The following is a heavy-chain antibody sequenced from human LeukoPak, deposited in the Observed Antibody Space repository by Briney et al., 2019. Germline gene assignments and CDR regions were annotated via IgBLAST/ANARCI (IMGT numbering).Heavy chain of an antibody. Sequence: ASVKVSCKASGYTFTGYYMHWVRQAPGQGLEWMGRINPNSGGTNYAQKFQGRVTMTRDTSISTAYMELSRLRSSDPALYFCARGPPSSPYYYDSSGYYPFDYWGQGTLVTVSS. D-gene: IGHD3-22*01. J-gene: IGHJ4*02. CDR3: ARGPPSSPYYYDSSGYYPFDY. CDR2: INPNSGGT. CDR1: GYTFTGYY. V-gene: IGHV1-2*06.